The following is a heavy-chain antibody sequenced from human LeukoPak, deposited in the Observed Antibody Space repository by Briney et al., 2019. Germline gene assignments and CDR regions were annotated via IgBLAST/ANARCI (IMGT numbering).Heavy chain of an antibody. Sequence: SETLSLTCAVYGGSFSGYYWSWIRQPPGKGLEWIGEINHSGSTNYNPSLKSRVTISVDTSKNQFPLKLSSVTAADTAVYYCARSGGSYSWLYWGQGTLVTVSS. CDR1: GGSFSGYY. D-gene: IGHD1-26*01. J-gene: IGHJ4*02. CDR2: INHSGST. V-gene: IGHV4-34*01. CDR3: ARSGGSYSWLY.